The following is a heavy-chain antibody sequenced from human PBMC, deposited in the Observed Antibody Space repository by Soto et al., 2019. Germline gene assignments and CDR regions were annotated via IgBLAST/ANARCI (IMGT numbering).Heavy chain of an antibody. CDR1: GGSISGHY. Sequence: QVQLQESGPSLGRPSETLSLTCSVSGGSISGHYWSWIRLPAGRGLQWVGRIFSSGTTNYNPSLKSRVSMSVDTDRNRFSLSLDSVTAADTAVYYCARNFDIAATGTAFDSWGRGFLVTVSS. J-gene: IGHJ4*02. CDR3: ARNFDIAATGTAFDS. CDR2: IFSSGTT. D-gene: IGHD6-13*01. V-gene: IGHV4-4*07.